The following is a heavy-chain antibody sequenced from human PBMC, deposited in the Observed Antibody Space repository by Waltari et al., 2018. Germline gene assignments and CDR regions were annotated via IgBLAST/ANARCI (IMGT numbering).Heavy chain of an antibody. Sequence: EVQLLESGGGLVQPGGSLRLSCAASGFTFSYYAMSWVRQAPGKGLELVSGIYSGGRDTYYADSVQGRFIISRDNSKNTVYLQMDSLRAEDTAVYYCAKVDSSGWSDAFDIWGQGTMVTVSS. CDR3: AKVDSSGWSDAFDI. CDR2: IYSGGRDT. V-gene: IGHV3-23*03. J-gene: IGHJ3*02. CDR1: GFTFSYYA. D-gene: IGHD6-19*01.